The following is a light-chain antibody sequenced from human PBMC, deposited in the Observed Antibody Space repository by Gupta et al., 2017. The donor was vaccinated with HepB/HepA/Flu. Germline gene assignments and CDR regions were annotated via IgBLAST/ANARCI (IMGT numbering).Light chain of an antibody. J-gene: IGKJ2*02. V-gene: IGKV1-33*01. CDR3: QQVPNLCT. CDR2: DAS. CDR1: EDIRKY. Sequence: DIQMTQSPSSLAASVGDRVTITCQASEDIRKYLNWYQQKPGKPPRLLIFDASEWENAVPSRFSGSGSGTDFTLTITSLQPEDAAVYYWQQVPNLCTFGQGTKVEIK.